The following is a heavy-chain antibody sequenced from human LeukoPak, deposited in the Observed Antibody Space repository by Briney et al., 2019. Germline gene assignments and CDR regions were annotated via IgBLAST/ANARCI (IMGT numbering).Heavy chain of an antibody. CDR1: GGSISSYC. CDR3: ARVLRGSYHKPFDY. D-gene: IGHD1-26*01. V-gene: IGHV4-59*12. CDR2: IFYSGST. J-gene: IGHJ4*02. Sequence: SETLSLTCTVSGGSISSYCWSWVRQPPGKGLEWIGYIFYSGSTNYNPSLKSRVTISVDTSKNQFSLKLSSVTAADTAVYYCARVLRGSYHKPFDYWGQGTLVTVSS.